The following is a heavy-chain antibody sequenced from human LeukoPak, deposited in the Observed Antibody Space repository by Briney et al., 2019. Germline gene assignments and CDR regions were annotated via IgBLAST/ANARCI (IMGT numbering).Heavy chain of an antibody. V-gene: IGHV4-59*01. CDR3: AGGLDGELWLPSYFDY. CDR1: GGSISSYY. J-gene: IGHJ4*02. Sequence: SETLSLTCTVSGGSISSYYWSWIRQPPGKGLEWIGYINYSGSTNYYPSLKSRVTISVDTSKNQFSLKLSSVTAANTAVYYCAGGLDGELWLPSYFDYWGQGTLVTVSS. D-gene: IGHD5-18*01. CDR2: INYSGST.